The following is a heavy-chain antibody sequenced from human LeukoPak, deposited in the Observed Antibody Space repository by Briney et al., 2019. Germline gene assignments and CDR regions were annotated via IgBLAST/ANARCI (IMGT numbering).Heavy chain of an antibody. D-gene: IGHD2-2*01. Sequence: ASVKVSCKASGYTFTSYGISWVRQAPGQGLEWTGWISAYNGNTNYAQKLQGRVTMTTDTSTSTAYMELRSLRSDDTAVYYCARDRSCSSTSCYWYWFDPWGQGTLVTVSS. CDR3: ARDRSCSSTSCYWYWFDP. CDR2: ISAYNGNT. J-gene: IGHJ5*02. CDR1: GYTFTSYG. V-gene: IGHV1-18*01.